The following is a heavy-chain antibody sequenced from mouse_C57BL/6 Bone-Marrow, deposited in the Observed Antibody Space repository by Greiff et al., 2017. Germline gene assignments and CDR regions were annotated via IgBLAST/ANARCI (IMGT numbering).Heavy chain of an antibody. CDR1: GYTFTDYN. V-gene: IGHV1-22*01. D-gene: IGHD1-1*01. CDR2: INPNNGGT. CDR3: ARGPYYYALYYFDY. Sequence: EVQLQQSGPELVKPGASVKMSCKASGYTFTDYNMPWVKQSHGKSLEWIGYINPNNGGTSYNQKFKGKATLTVNKSSSTAYMELRSLTSEDSAVYYCARGPYYYALYYFDYWGQGTTLTVSS. J-gene: IGHJ2*01.